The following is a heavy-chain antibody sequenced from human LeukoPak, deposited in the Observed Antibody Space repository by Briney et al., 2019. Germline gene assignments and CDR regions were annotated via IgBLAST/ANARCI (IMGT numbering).Heavy chain of an antibody. CDR2: INPSGGST. CDR1: GYTFTSYY. Sequence: ASVKVSCMASGYTFTSYYMHWVRQAPGQGLEWMGIINPSGGSTSYAQKFQGRVTMTRDTSTSTVYMELSSLRSEDTAVYYCARDWTRGVAVAGTSGGADYWGQGTLVTVSS. CDR3: ARDWTRGVAVAGTSGGADY. V-gene: IGHV1-46*01. J-gene: IGHJ4*02. D-gene: IGHD6-19*01.